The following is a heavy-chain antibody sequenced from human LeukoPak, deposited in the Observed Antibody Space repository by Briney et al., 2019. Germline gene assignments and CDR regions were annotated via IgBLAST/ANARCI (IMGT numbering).Heavy chain of an antibody. Sequence: GGSLRLSCAASGFTFSHYWMTWVRQAPGKGLEWVAQINQDGSEEYYMDSVKARFTISRDNAKNTVFLQMNSLRAEDTAVYYCVRDGGVSGYDLLDYWGQGTLVTVSS. CDR1: GFTFSHYW. D-gene: IGHD5-12*01. J-gene: IGHJ4*02. CDR2: INQDGSEE. CDR3: VRDGGVSGYDLLDY. V-gene: IGHV3-7*01.